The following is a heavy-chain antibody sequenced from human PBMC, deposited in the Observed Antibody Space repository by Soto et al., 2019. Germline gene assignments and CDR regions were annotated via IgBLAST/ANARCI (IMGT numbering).Heavy chain of an antibody. J-gene: IGHJ5*01. CDR2: INGSGDST. V-gene: IGHV3-23*01. Sequence: EVQLLQSGGGLVQPGGSLRLSCAASGFSFSSYAMKWVRQAPGKGLEWVSAINGSGDSTYYADSVKGRFTISRDNSKNTLSLQMSSLRAGDTAVYYCAKDSSRRRLDSWGQGTLVTVSS. CDR3: AKDSSRRRLDS. CDR1: GFSFSSYA.